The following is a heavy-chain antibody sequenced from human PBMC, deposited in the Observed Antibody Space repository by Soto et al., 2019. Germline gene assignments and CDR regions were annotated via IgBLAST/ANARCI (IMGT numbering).Heavy chain of an antibody. D-gene: IGHD3-10*01. CDR2: IYPGDSDT. J-gene: IGHJ4*02. CDR3: ARRYYTGAGSWAFDY. Sequence: GESLKISCQTSGYSFRSHWIGWLRQTPGKGLEWMGIIYPGDSDTDYSPSFQGQGTISADKSISTTYLQWSRLKASDTAMYCCARRYYTGAGSWAFDYWGRGTLVTVSS. V-gene: IGHV5-51*01. CDR1: GYSFRSHW.